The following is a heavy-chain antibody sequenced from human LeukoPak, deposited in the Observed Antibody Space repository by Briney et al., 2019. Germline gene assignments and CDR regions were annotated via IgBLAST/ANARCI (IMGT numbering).Heavy chain of an antibody. CDR2: TSHDEGNK. V-gene: IGHV3-30-3*01. J-gene: IGHJ4*02. CDR3: ARGPGLAMGKGYFDY. Sequence: GGSLRLSCAASGFTFSNYAMHWVRQAPGKGLEWVAATSHDEGNKFYADSVKGRFTISRDNSRNTLYLEVNSLRTDDTAVYYCARGPGLAMGKGYFDYCGQGTLVTVSS. CDR1: GFTFSNYA. D-gene: IGHD5-18*01.